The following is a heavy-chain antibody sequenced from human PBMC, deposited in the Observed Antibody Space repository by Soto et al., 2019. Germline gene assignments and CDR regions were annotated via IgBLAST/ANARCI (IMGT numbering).Heavy chain of an antibody. CDR2: TNEDGSTI. D-gene: IGHD3-16*01. J-gene: IGHJ4*02. CDR3: TRDRGGRGGY. V-gene: IGHV3-74*01. CDR1: GFTFSSYW. Sequence: GGSLRLSCAASGFTFSSYWMHWVRQAPGKGLVWVSRTNEDGSTINYADSVKVRFTISRDNAKNTLYLEMNSLRAEDTAVYYCTRDRGGRGGYWGPGTLVTVYS.